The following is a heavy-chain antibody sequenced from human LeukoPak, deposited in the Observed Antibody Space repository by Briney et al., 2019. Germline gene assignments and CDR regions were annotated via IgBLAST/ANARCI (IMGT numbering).Heavy chain of an antibody. CDR3: AKFGWRCYYYYYMDV. J-gene: IGHJ6*03. CDR2: IWYDGSNK. V-gene: IGHV3-33*06. D-gene: IGHD3-10*01. Sequence: GGSLRLSCAASGFTFSSYGMHWVRQAPGKGLEWVAVIWYDGSNKYYADSVKGRFTISRDNSKNTLYLQMNSLRAEDTAVYYCAKFGWRCYYYYYMDVWGKGTTVSVSS. CDR1: GFTFSSYG.